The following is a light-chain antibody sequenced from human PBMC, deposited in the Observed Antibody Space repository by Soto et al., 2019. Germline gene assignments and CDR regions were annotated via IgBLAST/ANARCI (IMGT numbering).Light chain of an antibody. CDR1: QSVSSSY. V-gene: IGKV3-20*01. CDR2: GAS. CDR3: QQYGSSPWT. Sequence: EIVLTQSPGTLSLSSGERATLSCRASQSVSSSYLAWYQQKPGRAPRLLIYGASSRATGIPDRFSGSGSGTDFTLTISRPEPEDFAVYYCQQYGSSPWTFGQGTKVEIK. J-gene: IGKJ1*01.